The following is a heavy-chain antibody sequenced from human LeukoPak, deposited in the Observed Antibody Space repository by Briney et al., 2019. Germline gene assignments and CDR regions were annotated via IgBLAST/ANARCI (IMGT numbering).Heavy chain of an antibody. V-gene: IGHV4-34*01. Sequence: SETLSLTCAVYGGSFSGYYWSWIRQPPGKGLEWIGEINHSGSANYNPSLKSRVTISVDTSKNQFSLKVRSVTAADTAVYYCARGHVGSYAYYYYYGMDVWGQGTTVTVSS. CDR1: GGSFSGYY. J-gene: IGHJ6*02. CDR2: INHSGSA. D-gene: IGHD2-8*01. CDR3: ARGHVGSYAYYYYYGMDV.